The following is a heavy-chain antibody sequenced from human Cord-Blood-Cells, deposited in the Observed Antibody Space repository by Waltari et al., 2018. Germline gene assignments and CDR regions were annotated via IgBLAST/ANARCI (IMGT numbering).Heavy chain of an antibody. CDR2: IYHSGST. Sequence: QVQLQESGPGLVKPSETLSLTCAVSGYSISSGYYWGWIRQPPGKGLEWIGSIYHSGSTYYNPSRKSRVTISGDTSKNQFSLKLSSVTAADTAVYYCARVSSNWVDYWGQGTLVTVSS. J-gene: IGHJ4*02. D-gene: IGHD7-27*01. V-gene: IGHV4-38-2*01. CDR3: ARVSSNWVDY. CDR1: GYSISSGYY.